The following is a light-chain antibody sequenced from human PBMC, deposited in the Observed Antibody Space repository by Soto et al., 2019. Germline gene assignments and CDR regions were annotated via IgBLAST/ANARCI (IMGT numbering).Light chain of an antibody. V-gene: IGKV2-28*01. Sequence: DIVMTQSPLSLPVTPGEPASISCRSSKSLLHSNGYNYLDWYLQKPGQSPQLLIYLGSNRASGVPARFIGSGSGTDFTLKISRVEAEDVGVYYCMQALQTPITFGQGTRLEIK. CDR3: MQALQTPIT. CDR2: LGS. CDR1: KSLLHSNGYNY. J-gene: IGKJ5*01.